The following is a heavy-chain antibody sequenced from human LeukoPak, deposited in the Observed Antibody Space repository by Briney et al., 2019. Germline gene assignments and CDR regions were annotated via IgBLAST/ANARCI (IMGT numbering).Heavy chain of an antibody. Sequence: ASAKVSCKASGYTFTSYGISWVRQAPGQGLEWMGWISAYNGNTNYAQKLQGRVTMTTDTSTCTAYMELRSLRSDDTAVYYCARDLGWDIVVVVAATLLDYWGQGTLVTVSS. CDR2: ISAYNGNT. D-gene: IGHD2-15*01. CDR1: GYTFTSYG. V-gene: IGHV1-18*04. CDR3: ARDLGWDIVVVVAATLLDY. J-gene: IGHJ4*02.